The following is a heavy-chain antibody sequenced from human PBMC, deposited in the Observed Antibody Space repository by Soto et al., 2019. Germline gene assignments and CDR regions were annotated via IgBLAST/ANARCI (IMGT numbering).Heavy chain of an antibody. D-gene: IGHD5-12*01. CDR2: INHSGST. Sequence: PSETLSLTCAVYGGSFSGYYWSWIRQPPGKGLEWIGEINHSGSTYYNPSLESRVTISVDMSTNQFSLKLTSVTAADTAVYYCATNRGYDFYYFDSWGQGALATVSS. V-gene: IGHV4-34*09. J-gene: IGHJ4*02. CDR3: ATNRGYDFYYFDS. CDR1: GGSFSGYY.